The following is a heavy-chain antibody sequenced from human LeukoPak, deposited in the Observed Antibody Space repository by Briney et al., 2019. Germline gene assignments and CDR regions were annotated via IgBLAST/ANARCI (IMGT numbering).Heavy chain of an antibody. CDR3: ARALSQGAGAAVPSAPIDY. CDR1: GLTFSDYV. D-gene: IGHD2-2*01. CDR2: TSYDGSSE. V-gene: IGHV3-30-3*01. J-gene: IGHJ4*02. Sequence: GGSLRLSCAASGLTFSDYVLYWVRQAPGKELEWVAVTSYDGSSEYYTDSVKGRFTVSRDNSRSTLYLQMNSLRVEDTGVYYCARALSQGAGAAVPSAPIDYWGQGTLVTVSS.